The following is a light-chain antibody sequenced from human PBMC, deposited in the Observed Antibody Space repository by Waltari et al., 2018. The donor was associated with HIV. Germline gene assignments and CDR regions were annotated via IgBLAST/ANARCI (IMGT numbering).Light chain of an antibody. CDR3: SSYTSSSTLV. J-gene: IGLJ2*01. V-gene: IGLV2-18*02. CDR2: EVS. CDR1: SSDVGFYNR. Sequence: QSALPQPPSVSGSPGQSATISCTGTSSDVGFYNRVSWYQQPPGTAPKLMIYEVSNRPSGVPDRFSGSKSGNTASLTISGLQAEDEADYYCSSYTSSSTLVFGGGTKVTVL.